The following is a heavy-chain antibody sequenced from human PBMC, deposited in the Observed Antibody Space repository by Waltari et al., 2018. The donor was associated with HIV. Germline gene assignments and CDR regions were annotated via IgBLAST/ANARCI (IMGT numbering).Heavy chain of an antibody. CDR1: GVTSSSYG. Sequence: QVQLWESGGGVCQPAGCLRRSRSAPGVTSSSYGLQWVGQGPGKGLGWMAFIRYDGTNNYYEESWKGRFTISSDNSKNTLYLQMNSLRAEDTAVYYCAKDYYYDSSGPLAFDIWGRGTMVTVSS. CDR2: IRYDGTNN. CDR3: AKDYYYDSSGPLAFDI. J-gene: IGHJ3*02. D-gene: IGHD3-22*01. V-gene: IGHV3-30*02.